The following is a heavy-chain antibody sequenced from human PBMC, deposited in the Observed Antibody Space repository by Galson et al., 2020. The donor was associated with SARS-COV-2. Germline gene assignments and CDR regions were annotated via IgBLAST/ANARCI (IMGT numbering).Heavy chain of an antibody. Sequence: GESLKISCAASGFSFSSYTMNWVRQAPGKGLEWVSSITTSSSYISYADSVKGRFTISRDNAKNSLYLQMNSLRAEDTAVYYCARRVAAAGTRGMDVWGQGTTVTVSS. CDR1: GFSFSSYT. D-gene: IGHD6-13*01. V-gene: IGHV3-21*06. CDR2: ITTSSSYI. J-gene: IGHJ6*02. CDR3: ARRVAAAGTRGMDV.